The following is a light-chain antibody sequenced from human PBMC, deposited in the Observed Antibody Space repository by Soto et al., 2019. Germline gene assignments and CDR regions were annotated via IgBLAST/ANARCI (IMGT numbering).Light chain of an antibody. CDR1: SSNIGAGYD. CDR2: GNS. Sequence: QPVLTQPPLVSGAPGQRVTISCTGSSSNIGAGYDVHWYQQLPGTAPKLLIYGNSNRPSGVPDRFSGSKSGTSASLAITGLQAEDEADYYCQSYDSILSYVFGTGTKLTVL. CDR3: QSYDSILSYV. V-gene: IGLV1-40*01. J-gene: IGLJ1*01.